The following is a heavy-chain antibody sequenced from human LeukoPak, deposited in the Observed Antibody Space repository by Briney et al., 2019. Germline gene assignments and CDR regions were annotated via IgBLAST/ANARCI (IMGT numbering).Heavy chain of an antibody. CDR3: ARAYPRSSGYYPY. D-gene: IGHD3-22*01. Sequence: ASVKVSCKASGYTFTGYYMHWVRQAPGQGLEWMGWINPNSGGTNYAQKFQGRVTMTRDTSISTAYMELSRLRSDDTAVYYCARAYPRSSGYYPYWGQGTMVTVSS. CDR1: GYTFTGYY. J-gene: IGHJ3*01. CDR2: INPNSGGT. V-gene: IGHV1-2*02.